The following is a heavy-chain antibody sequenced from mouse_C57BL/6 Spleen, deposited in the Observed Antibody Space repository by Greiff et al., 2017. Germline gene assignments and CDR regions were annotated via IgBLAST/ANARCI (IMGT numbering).Heavy chain of an antibody. CDR1: GFSLTSYG. CDR2: IWSGGST. CDR3: ARGVGRIFDY. J-gene: IGHJ2*01. Sequence: VKLQESGPGLVQPSQSLSITCTVSGFSLTSYGVHWVRQSPGKGLEWLGVIWSGGSTDYNAAFISRLSISKDNSKSQVFFKMNSLQADDTAIYYCARGVGRIFDYWGQGTTLTVSS. V-gene: IGHV2-2*01. D-gene: IGHD4-1*01.